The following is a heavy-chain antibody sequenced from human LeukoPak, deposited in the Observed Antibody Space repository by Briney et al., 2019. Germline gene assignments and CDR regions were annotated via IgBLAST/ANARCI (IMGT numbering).Heavy chain of an antibody. CDR2: ISSSSSYI. D-gene: IGHD4-17*01. Sequence: GGSLRLSCAASGFTFSSYTMNWVRQAPGKGLEWVSSISSSSSYIYYAGSVKGRFTISRDNAKNSLYLQMNSLRAEDTAVYYCARDNYGYGDYFAVLDYWGQGTLVTVSS. J-gene: IGHJ4*02. CDR3: ARDNYGYGDYFAVLDY. CDR1: GFTFSSYT. V-gene: IGHV3-21*01.